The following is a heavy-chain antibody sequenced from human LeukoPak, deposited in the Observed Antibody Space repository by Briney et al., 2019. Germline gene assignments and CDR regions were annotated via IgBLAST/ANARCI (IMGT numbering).Heavy chain of an antibody. D-gene: IGHD3-10*01. CDR1: GFTFSNYA. J-gene: IGHJ4*02. CDR2: ISSSSSYI. Sequence: AGGTLRLSCTASGFTFSNYAMAWVRQAPGRGLEWVSSISSSSSYIYYADSVKGRFTISRDNAKNSLYLQMNSLRAEDTAVYYCARDPYYYGSGSSFDYWGQGTLVTVSS. V-gene: IGHV3-21*01. CDR3: ARDPYYYGSGSSFDY.